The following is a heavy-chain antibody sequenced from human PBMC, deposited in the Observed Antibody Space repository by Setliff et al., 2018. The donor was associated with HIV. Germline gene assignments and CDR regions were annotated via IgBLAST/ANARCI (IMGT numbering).Heavy chain of an antibody. CDR1: GFTVSSNY. J-gene: IGHJ4*02. CDR2: VYSDGSS. V-gene: IGHV3-53*01. Sequence: GGSLRLSCAASGFTVSSNYMNWVRQAPGKGLEWVSVVYSDGSSSYADSVKGRFTISRDNSKNTVYLQMNSLRAEDTAVYYCARGLDYGNYVRYFDYWGQGTLVTVSS. D-gene: IGHD4-17*01. CDR3: ARGLDYGNYVRYFDY.